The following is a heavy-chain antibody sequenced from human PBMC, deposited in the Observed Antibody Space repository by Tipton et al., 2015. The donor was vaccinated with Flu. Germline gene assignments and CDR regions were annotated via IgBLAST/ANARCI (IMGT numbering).Heavy chain of an antibody. CDR3: ARMEWTVTTPRYFDL. CDR1: DYSISSGYY. Sequence: TLSLTCAVSDYSISSGYYWGWIRQPPGKGLEWIGCISHSGRTYYNPSLKSRVTISVDTAKNQFSQRLSSVTAADTAVYYCARMEWTVTTPRYFDLWGRGTLVTVSS. J-gene: IGHJ2*01. CDR2: ISHSGRT. D-gene: IGHD4-17*01. V-gene: IGHV4-38-2*01.